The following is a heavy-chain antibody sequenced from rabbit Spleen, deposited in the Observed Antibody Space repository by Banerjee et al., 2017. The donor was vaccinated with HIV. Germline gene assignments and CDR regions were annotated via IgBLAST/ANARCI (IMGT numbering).Heavy chain of an antibody. CDR3: ARDTGSSFSSYGMDL. CDR2: IAGSSSGFT. Sequence: QSLEESGGDLVKPGASLTLTCTASGFSFSSSDYMCWVRQAPGKGLEWISCIAGSSSGFTDSATWAKGRFTCSKTSSTTVTLQMPSLTVADTATYFCARDTGSSFSSYGMDLWGQGTLVTVS. D-gene: IGHD8-1*01. V-gene: IGHV1S40*01. J-gene: IGHJ6*01. CDR1: GFSFSSSDY.